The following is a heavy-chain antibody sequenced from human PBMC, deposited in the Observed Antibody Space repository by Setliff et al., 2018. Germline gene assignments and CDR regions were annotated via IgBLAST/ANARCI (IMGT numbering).Heavy chain of an antibody. CDR2: INQDGSAQ. CDR1: GFTYNNCW. Sequence: TGGSLRLSCGASGFTYNNCWMAWVRQAPGRGLEWVANINQDGSAQYYVDSVKGRFTISRDNAKNSLYLQMSSLRAEDTAVYYCARDGGMGMIKGYYYGLDVWGQGTSVTVSS. V-gene: IGHV3-7*01. CDR3: ARDGGMGMIKGYYYGLDV. D-gene: IGHD3-16*01. J-gene: IGHJ6*02.